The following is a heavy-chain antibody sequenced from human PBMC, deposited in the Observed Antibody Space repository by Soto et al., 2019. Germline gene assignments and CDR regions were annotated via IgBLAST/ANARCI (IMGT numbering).Heavy chain of an antibody. Sequence: QVQLVQSGAEVKKPGASVKVSCKTSGYTFTNFGLSWVRQAPGQGLEWMGWISAYNGNTNYAQNFQGRVTMTTDTSTSTAYTALRSLRSDDTSVDYWARGGTPIDYWGQGTLVTVSS. CDR3: ARGGTPIDY. J-gene: IGHJ4*02. CDR1: GYTFTNFG. CDR2: ISAYNGNT. D-gene: IGHD3-16*01. V-gene: IGHV1-18*01.